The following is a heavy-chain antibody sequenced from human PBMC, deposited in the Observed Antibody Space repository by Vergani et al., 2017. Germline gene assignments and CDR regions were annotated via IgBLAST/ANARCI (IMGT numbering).Heavy chain of an antibody. Sequence: QVQLQESGPGLVKPSQTLSLTCTVSGGSISSGGYYWSWIRQHPGKGLEWIGYIYYSGSTYYNPSLKSRVTISVDTSKNQISLKLSSVTAADTAVYYCARDRDSSGSDAFDIWGQGTMVTVSS. CDR3: ARDRDSSGSDAFDI. D-gene: IGHD3-22*01. CDR1: GGSISSGGYY. CDR2: IYYSGST. J-gene: IGHJ3*02. V-gene: IGHV4-31*03.